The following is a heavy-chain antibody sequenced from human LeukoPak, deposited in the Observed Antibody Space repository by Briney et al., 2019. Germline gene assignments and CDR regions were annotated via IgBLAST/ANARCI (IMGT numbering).Heavy chain of an antibody. D-gene: IGHD6-19*01. CDR1: GFALSDSW. Sequence: GGSLRLSCVASGFALSDSWMHWVRQTPGKGLVWVSSISSSSSYICYADSVKGRFTISRDNAKNSLYLQMNSLRAEDTAVYYCAREQQWLDAFDIWGQGTMVTVSS. CDR2: ISSSSSYI. CDR3: AREQQWLDAFDI. J-gene: IGHJ3*02. V-gene: IGHV3-21*01.